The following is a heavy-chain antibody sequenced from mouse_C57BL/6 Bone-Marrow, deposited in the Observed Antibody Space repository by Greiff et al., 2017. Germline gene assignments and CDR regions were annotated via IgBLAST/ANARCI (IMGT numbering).Heavy chain of an antibody. V-gene: IGHV1-85*01. CDR2: IYPRDGST. CDR3: ARGYYGSSYDYAMDY. D-gene: IGHD1-1*01. Sequence: VKLVESGPELVKPGASVKLSCKASGYTFTSYDINWVKQRPGQGLEWIGWIYPRDGSTKYNEKFKGKATLTVDTSSSTAYMELHSLTSEDSAVYFCARGYYGSSYDYAMDYWGQGTSVTVSS. J-gene: IGHJ4*01. CDR1: GYTFTSYD.